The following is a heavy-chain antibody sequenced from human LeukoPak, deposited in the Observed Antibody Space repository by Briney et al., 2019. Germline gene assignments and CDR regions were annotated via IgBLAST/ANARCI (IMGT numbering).Heavy chain of an antibody. D-gene: IGHD6-13*01. CDR2: IYHSGST. V-gene: IGHV4-59*12. CDR3: ARDSPGIYFDY. CDR1: GVSITTYY. Sequence: KTSETLSLTCTVSGVSITTYYWSWIRQPPGKGLEWIGYIYHSGSTNYNPSLKSRVTISVDTSKNQFSLKLSSVTAADTAVYYCARDSPGIYFDYWGQGTLVTVSS. J-gene: IGHJ4*02.